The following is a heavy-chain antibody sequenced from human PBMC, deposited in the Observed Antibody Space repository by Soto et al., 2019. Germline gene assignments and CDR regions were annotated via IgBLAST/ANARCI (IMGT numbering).Heavy chain of an antibody. CDR2: ISSDGTNK. Sequence: QVPLVESGGGVVQPGRSLRLSCAASGFTLSSYTMYWVRQAPGKGLEWVAAISSDGTNKYYADSVKGRFTISRDNSKNTLFLQMDSLRAEDTDVYYCARVRADAFDIWGQGTMVTVSS. J-gene: IGHJ3*02. V-gene: IGHV3-30-3*01. CDR3: ARVRADAFDI. D-gene: IGHD4-17*01. CDR1: GFTLSSYT.